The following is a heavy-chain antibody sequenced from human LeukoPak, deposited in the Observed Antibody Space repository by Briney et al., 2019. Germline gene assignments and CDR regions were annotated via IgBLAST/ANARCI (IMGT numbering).Heavy chain of an antibody. CDR3: ARGFLGYCSGGSCSNFDY. J-gene: IGHJ4*02. CDR1: GGSISSYY. V-gene: IGHV4-59*01. D-gene: IGHD2-15*01. CDR2: IYYSGST. Sequence: SETLSLTCTVSGGSISSYYWSWIRQPPGKGLEWIGYIYYSGSTNYNPSLKSRVTISVDTSKNQFSLKLSSVTAADTAVYYCARGFLGYCSGGSCSNFDYWGQGTLVTVS.